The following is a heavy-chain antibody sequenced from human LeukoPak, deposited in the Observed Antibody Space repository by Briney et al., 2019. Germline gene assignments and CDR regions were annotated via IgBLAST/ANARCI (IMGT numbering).Heavy chain of an antibody. CDR1: GDSIRTYY. D-gene: IGHD7-27*01. V-gene: IGHV4-59*01. CDR2: IIDTGST. J-gene: IGHJ5*02. Sequence: SETLSLTCSVSGDSIRTYYWSWIRQPPGKGLEWIGYIIDTGSTNYKPSLKTRLTMSVDVSKNQISLKLSSVTAADTAVYYCARSSLTGGWFDPWGQGTLVTVSS. CDR3: ARSSLTGGWFDP.